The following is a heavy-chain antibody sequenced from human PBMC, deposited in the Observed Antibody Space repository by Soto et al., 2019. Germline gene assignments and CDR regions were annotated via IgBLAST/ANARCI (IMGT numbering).Heavy chain of an antibody. J-gene: IGHJ2*01. Sequence: QVQLVESGGGVVQPGRSLRLSCVASGFIFSNYGMHWVRQAPGKGLEWVAVIWYDGSHESYADSVKGRFTISRDNSKNTLFLQMNSLRAEDTAVYYCARDRYSYDSRAYQGVDWYFDLWGRGTLVTVSS. CDR3: ARDRYSYDSRAYQGVDWYFDL. D-gene: IGHD3-22*01. CDR2: IWYDGSHE. V-gene: IGHV3-33*01. CDR1: GFIFSNYG.